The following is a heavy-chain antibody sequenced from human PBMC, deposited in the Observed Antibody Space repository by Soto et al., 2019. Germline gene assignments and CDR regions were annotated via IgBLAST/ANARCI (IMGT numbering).Heavy chain of an antibody. J-gene: IGHJ4*02. V-gene: IGHV3-23*01. Sequence: GGSLRLSCAASGFTFSSYAMSWVRQAPGKGLEWVSGISGSGASTYYADSVKGRFTISKDNSKNTLYLQMNSLRAEDTAVYYCAKDVCSGGGCFYYFDYWGQGTLVTVSS. CDR3: AKDVCSGGGCFYYFDY. D-gene: IGHD2-15*01. CDR1: GFTFSSYA. CDR2: ISGSGAST.